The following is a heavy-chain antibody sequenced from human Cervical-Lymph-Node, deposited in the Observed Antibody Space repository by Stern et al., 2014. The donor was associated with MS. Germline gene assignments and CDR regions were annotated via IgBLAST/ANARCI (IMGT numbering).Heavy chain of an antibody. CDR3: ARGVTAVTNYVPNWCFDL. V-gene: IGHV4-39*02. Sequence: QVQLQESGPGLVKPSETLSLTCTVSGGSITNRDYWGWIRQSPGKGLEWIGSVYYSGITYYRPSLKSRPTISIAPPGNHFFVGLTSVTATDTAVYFCARGVTAVTNYVPNWCFDLWGRGTLVTVSS. CDR1: GGSITNRDY. J-gene: IGHJ2*01. CDR2: VYYSGIT. D-gene: IGHD4-11*01.